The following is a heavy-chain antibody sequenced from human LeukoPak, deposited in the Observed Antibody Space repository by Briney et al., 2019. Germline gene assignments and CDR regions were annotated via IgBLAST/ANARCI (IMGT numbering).Heavy chain of an antibody. CDR3: ARGRPVVVTIDY. V-gene: IGHV4-34*01. CDR2: INHSGST. D-gene: IGHD3-22*01. J-gene: IGHJ4*02. CDR1: GGSFSGYY. Sequence: SETLSLTCAVYGGSFSGYYWSWIRQPPGKGLEWIGEINHSGSTNYNPSLKSRVTISVDTSKNQFSLKPSSVTAADTAVYYCARGRPVVVTIDYWGQGTLVTVSS.